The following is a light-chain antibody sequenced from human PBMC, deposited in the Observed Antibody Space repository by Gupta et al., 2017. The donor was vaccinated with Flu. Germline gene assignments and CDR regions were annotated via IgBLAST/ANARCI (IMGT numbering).Light chain of an antibody. CDR3: QQYYTFPRT. CDR2: GAS. J-gene: IGKJ2*01. V-gene: IGKV1D-8*01. Sequence: VIEISQSPASLSASTGDRVTISCRVSQGISSYLAWYQQKPGKAPELLIYGASTLQSGVPTRFSGSASGTDFTLTISGVQSEDLATYYCQQYYTFPRTFGQGTKLEIK. CDR1: QGISSY.